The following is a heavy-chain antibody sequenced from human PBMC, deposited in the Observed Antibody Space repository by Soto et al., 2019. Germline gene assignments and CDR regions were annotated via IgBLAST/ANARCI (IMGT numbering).Heavy chain of an antibody. Sequence: WGSLRLSCAASGFTFSNYIMHWVRQAPGKGLEWVAFILDDGNNKYYADSVKGRFTISRDNSKNTLYLQMNSLRTEDTAVYYCARDDEGGSYCDLGYWGQGTLVTVSS. CDR2: ILDDGNNK. CDR3: ARDDEGGSYCDLGY. V-gene: IGHV3-30-3*01. CDR1: GFTFSNYI. D-gene: IGHD3-10*01. J-gene: IGHJ4*02.